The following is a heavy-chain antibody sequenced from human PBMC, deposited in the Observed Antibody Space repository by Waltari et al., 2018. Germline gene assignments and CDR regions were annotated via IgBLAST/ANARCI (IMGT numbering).Heavy chain of an antibody. V-gene: IGHV1-69*08. J-gene: IGHJ4*02. D-gene: IGHD2-15*01. CDR3: SRSYCSGGSCYYDY. Sequence: QVQLVQSGAEVKKPGSSVKVSCKASGGTFSSSAISWVRQAPGQGLGWMGSTIPILGTANDAPKFQGRVTTTADKSTSTAYMQLRSLRSEATAVYYCSRSYCSGGSCYYDYWGQGTLVTVSS. CDR2: TIPILGTA. CDR1: GGTFSSSA.